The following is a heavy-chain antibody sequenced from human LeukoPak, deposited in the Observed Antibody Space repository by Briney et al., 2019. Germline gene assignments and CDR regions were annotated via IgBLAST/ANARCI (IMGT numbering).Heavy chain of an antibody. CDR1: GFTFSSYW. CDR2: IKQDGSEK. D-gene: IGHD2-15*01. CDR3: ARRYCSGGSCYCGY. J-gene: IGHJ4*02. Sequence: PGGSLRLSCAASGFTFSSYWMSWVRQAPGKGLEWVANIKQDGSEKYYVDSVKGRFTISRDNAKNSLYLQMNSLRAEDTAVYYCARRYCSGGSCYCGYWGQGTLVTVSS. V-gene: IGHV3-7*03.